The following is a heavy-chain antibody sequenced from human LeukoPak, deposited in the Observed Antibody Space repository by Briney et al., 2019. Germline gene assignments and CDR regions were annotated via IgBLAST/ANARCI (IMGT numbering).Heavy chain of an antibody. J-gene: IGHJ5*02. Sequence: PSEILSLTCAVYGGSFSGYYWSWIRQPPGKGLEWIGEINHSGSTNYNPSLKSRVTISVDTSKNQFSLKLSSVTAADTAVYYCARNPYYYDSSGLNWFDPWGQGTLVTVSS. CDR2: INHSGST. CDR1: GGSFSGYY. V-gene: IGHV4-34*01. D-gene: IGHD3-22*01. CDR3: ARNPYYYDSSGLNWFDP.